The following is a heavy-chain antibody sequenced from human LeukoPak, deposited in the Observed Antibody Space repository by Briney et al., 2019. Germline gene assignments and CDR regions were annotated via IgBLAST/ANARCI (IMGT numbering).Heavy chain of an antibody. CDR1: AASISNYY. CDR2: TSTSGST. D-gene: IGHD3-22*01. Sequence: SETLSLTCAVSAASISNYYWSWIRQAPGKGLEWIGYTSTSGSTSYNPSLKSRVSISLDTSKNRFSLNLNFVTAADTAVYYCASPRSGYRYTFDYWGQGALVTVSS. J-gene: IGHJ4*02. CDR3: ASPRSGYRYTFDY. V-gene: IGHV4-4*09.